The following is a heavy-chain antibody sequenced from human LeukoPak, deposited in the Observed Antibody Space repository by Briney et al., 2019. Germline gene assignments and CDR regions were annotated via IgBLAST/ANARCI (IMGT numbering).Heavy chain of an antibody. J-gene: IGHJ6*02. D-gene: IGHD3/OR15-3a*01. CDR3: AGDPPPFWTGYSFQYYGMDV. CDR1: GFTFSSHD. V-gene: IGHV3-48*02. CDR2: ISSSSGTI. Sequence: PGGSLRLSCAASGFTFSSHDMNWVRQAPGKGLEWVSHISSSSGTIYYVDSVKGRFTISRDNAKNSLFLQMNSLRDEDTAVYYCAGDPPPFWTGYSFQYYGMDVWGQGTTVTVSS.